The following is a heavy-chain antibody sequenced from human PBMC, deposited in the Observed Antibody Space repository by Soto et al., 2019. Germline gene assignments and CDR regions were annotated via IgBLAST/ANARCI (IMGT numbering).Heavy chain of an antibody. CDR1: GFTFSSYE. J-gene: IGHJ3*02. CDR3: ARDQEKWYYYDSSGSGAFDI. V-gene: IGHV3-48*03. CDR2: ISSSGSTI. D-gene: IGHD3-22*01. Sequence: GGSLRLSCAASGFTFSSYEMNWVRQAPGKGLEWVSYISSSGSTIYYADSVKGRFTISRDNAKNSPYLQMNSLRAEDTAVYYCARDQEKWYYYDSSGSGAFDIWGQGTMVTVS.